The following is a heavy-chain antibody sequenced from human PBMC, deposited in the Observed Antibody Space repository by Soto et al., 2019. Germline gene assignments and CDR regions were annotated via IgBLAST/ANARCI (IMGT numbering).Heavy chain of an antibody. CDR3: ATYSSSWYYYGMDV. D-gene: IGHD6-13*01. CDR1: GFTFSSYW. CDR2: IKQDGSEK. V-gene: IGHV3-7*01. J-gene: IGHJ6*02. Sequence: PGGSLRLSCAASGFTFSSYWMSWVRQAPGKGLEWVANIKQDGSEKYYVDSVEGRFTISRDNAKNSLYLQMNSLRAEDTAVYYCATYSSSWYYYGMDVWGQGTTVTVSS.